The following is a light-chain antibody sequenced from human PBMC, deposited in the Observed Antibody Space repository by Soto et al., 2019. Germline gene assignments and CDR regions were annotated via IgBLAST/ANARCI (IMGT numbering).Light chain of an antibody. CDR3: QSYDSSRSGHVV. J-gene: IGLJ2*01. Sequence: QSVLTQPPSVSGAPGQRVTISCTGSSYNIGAGYDVHWYQQLPGTAPKLLIYGNSNRPSGVPDRFSGSKSGTSASLAITGLQAEDEAEYYCQSYDSSRSGHVVFGGGTKLTVL. CDR2: GNS. CDR1: SYNIGAGYD. V-gene: IGLV1-40*01.